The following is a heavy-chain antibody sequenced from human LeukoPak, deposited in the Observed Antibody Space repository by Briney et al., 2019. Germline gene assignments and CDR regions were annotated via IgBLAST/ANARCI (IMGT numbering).Heavy chain of an antibody. CDR2: ISAYNGNT. V-gene: IGHV1-18*01. Sequence: ASVKVSCKASGYTLTNYCISWVRQAPGQGLEWMGWISAYNGNTNYAQKLQGRVTMTTDTSTSTAYMELRSLRSDDTAVYYCARVYVEMTTDFDYWGQGTLVTVSS. J-gene: IGHJ4*02. D-gene: IGHD5-24*01. CDR1: GYTLTNYC. CDR3: ARVYVEMTTDFDY.